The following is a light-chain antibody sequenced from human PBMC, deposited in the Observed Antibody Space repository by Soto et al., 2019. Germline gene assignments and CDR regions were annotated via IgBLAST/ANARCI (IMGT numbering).Light chain of an antibody. V-gene: IGKV3-20*01. CDR1: QRITGGY. CDR2: GAS. Sequence: DIVLTQSPGTLSLSPGERATLSCWASQRITGGYLAWYQHKRGEPPSLLFYGASIKASGIPDRFSGSGSGTDFTLTISRLQPEDFAMYYCQQYVASPRTFGQGTKVEMK. CDR3: QQYVASPRT. J-gene: IGKJ1*01.